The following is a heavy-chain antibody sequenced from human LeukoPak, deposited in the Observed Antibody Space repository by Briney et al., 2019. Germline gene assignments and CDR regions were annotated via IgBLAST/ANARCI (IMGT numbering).Heavy chain of an antibody. D-gene: IGHD1-26*01. J-gene: IGHJ3*02. CDR3: ARETRLHSGSYSNDAFDI. Sequence: PSETLSLACTVSGGSISSYYWSWIRQPPGKGLEWIGYISYSGSTDFNPSLKSRVTISLDTSKNQFSLRLSSVTAADTAVYYCARETRLHSGSYSNDAFDIWGQGTMVTVSS. CDR1: GGSISSYY. CDR2: ISYSGST. V-gene: IGHV4-59*01.